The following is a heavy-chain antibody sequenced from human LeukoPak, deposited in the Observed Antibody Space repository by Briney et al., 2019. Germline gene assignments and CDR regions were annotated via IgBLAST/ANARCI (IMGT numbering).Heavy chain of an antibody. V-gene: IGHV4-59*01. J-gene: IGHJ4*02. CDR2: IFNSGSA. Sequence: PSETLSLTCTVSGVSMSSYYWSWIRQVPGKGLEYVGYIFNSGSANYNPSLESRVTISIDTSKNQISLKLSAVTAADTAIYYCARVTYSNYWAGYWGRGTLVTVSS. D-gene: IGHD1-7*01. CDR1: GVSMSSYY. CDR3: ARVTYSNYWAGY.